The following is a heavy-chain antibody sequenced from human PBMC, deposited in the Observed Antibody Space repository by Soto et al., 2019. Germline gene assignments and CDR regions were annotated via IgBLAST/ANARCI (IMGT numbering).Heavy chain of an antibody. V-gene: IGHV4-30-4*01. D-gene: IGHD5-18*01. CDR2: IYYSGST. CDR1: GCSISSGDYY. CDR3: AIITAPYYYGMDV. Sequence: QVQLQESGPGLAKPAPTLSLTGNVSGCSISSGDYYWSWIRQPHGKGLEWIGYIYYSGSTYYNPARKSRDTISLDSSQNQFCPKLISVKAADTALYDCAIITAPYYYGMDVWGQGTTVTVSS. J-gene: IGHJ6*02.